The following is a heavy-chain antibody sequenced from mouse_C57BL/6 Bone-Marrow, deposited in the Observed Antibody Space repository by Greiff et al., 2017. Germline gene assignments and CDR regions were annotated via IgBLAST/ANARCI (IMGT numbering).Heavy chain of an antibody. D-gene: IGHD2-2*01. CDR3: ARDGYGGFAY. V-gene: IGHV1-42*01. CDR2: INPSTGGT. J-gene: IGHJ3*01. CDR1: GYSFTGYY. Sequence: VQLKESGPELVKPGASVKISCKASGYSFTGYYMNWVKQSPDKSLEWIGEINPSTGGTTYNQKFKAKATLTVDKSSSTAYMQLKSLTSEDSAVYYCARDGYGGFAYWGQGTLVTVSA.